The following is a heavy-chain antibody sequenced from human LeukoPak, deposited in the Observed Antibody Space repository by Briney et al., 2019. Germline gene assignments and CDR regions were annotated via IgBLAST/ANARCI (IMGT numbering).Heavy chain of an antibody. CDR3: ARVSGGSLELDY. D-gene: IGHD2-15*01. Sequence: ASVKVSCKASGYTFTSYYMHWVRQAPGQGLEWMGIINPSGGSTGYAQKFQGRVTMTRDTSTSTVYMEPSSLRSEDTAVYYCARVSGGSLELDYWGQGTLVTVSS. V-gene: IGHV1-46*01. CDR1: GYTFTSYY. CDR2: INPSGGST. J-gene: IGHJ4*02.